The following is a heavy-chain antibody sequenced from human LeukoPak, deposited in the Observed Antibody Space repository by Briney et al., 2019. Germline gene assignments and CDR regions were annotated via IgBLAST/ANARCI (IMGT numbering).Heavy chain of an antibody. Sequence: ASVKVSCKVSGYTLTELSMHWVRQAPGKGLEWMGGFDPEDRETIYAQKFQGRVTMTEDTSTDTAYMELSSLRSDDTAVYYCATPSPSGSWYFQHWGQGTLVTVSS. V-gene: IGHV1-24*01. CDR3: ATPSPSGSWYFQH. D-gene: IGHD3-10*01. CDR2: FDPEDRET. J-gene: IGHJ1*01. CDR1: GYTLTELS.